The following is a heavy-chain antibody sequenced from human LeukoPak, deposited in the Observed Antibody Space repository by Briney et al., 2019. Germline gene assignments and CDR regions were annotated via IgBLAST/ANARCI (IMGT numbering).Heavy chain of an antibody. CDR3: ARGGESSGYYYADY. V-gene: IGHV3-20*04. Sequence: GGSLRLSCAASGFTFDDYGLSWVRQAPGKGLEWVSGINWNGGSTGYADSVKGRFTISRDDSKNTVYLQMNSLRAEDTSVYFCARGGESSGYYYADYWGQGTLVTVSS. CDR1: GFTFDDYG. CDR2: INWNGGST. D-gene: IGHD3-22*01. J-gene: IGHJ4*02.